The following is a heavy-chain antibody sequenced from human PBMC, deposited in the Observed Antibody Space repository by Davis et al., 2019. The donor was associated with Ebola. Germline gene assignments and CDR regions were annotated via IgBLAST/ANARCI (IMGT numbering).Heavy chain of an antibody. V-gene: IGHV3-21*04. CDR1: GFTFSSYS. J-gene: IGHJ6*01. Sequence: PGGSLRLSCAASGFTFSSYSMNWVRQAPGKGLEWVSSISSSSTYIYYADPVKGRFTISRDNAKNSLYLQMNSLRAEDTAVYYCARDPGGLGVLDVWGKGTTVTVSS. D-gene: IGHD2-8*01. CDR2: ISSSSTYI. CDR3: ARDPGGLGVLDV.